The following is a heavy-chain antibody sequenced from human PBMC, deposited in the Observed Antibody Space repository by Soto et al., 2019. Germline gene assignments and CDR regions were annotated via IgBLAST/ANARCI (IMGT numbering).Heavy chain of an antibody. D-gene: IGHD3-10*01. CDR2: ISGSGGST. J-gene: IGHJ3*02. Sequence: EVQLLESGGGLVQPGGSLRLSCAASGFTFSSYAMSWVRQAPGKGLEWVSAISGSGGSTYYADSVKGRFTISRDNSKNTLYLQMNSLRAEDTAVYYCAKDPYLSYGLGRDAFDIWGQGTMVTVSS. V-gene: IGHV3-23*01. CDR3: AKDPYLSYGLGRDAFDI. CDR1: GFTFSSYA.